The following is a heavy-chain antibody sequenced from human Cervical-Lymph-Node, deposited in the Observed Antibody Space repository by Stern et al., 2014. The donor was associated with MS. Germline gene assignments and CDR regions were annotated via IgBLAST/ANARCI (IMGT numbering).Heavy chain of an antibody. V-gene: IGHV3-53*01. D-gene: IGHD1-1*01. CDR1: GFTVSRDY. CDR2: ITDVGSA. Sequence: VQLVQSGGGVIQPGGSLRLSCKASGFTVSRDYMTWARLAPGKGLEWISLITDVGSAFYTDSVKGRFTVSRDDSKNTVYLHMTSLRAEDTAMYYCARDTSSPERSDWWGQGTLVTVSS. CDR3: ARDTSSPERSDW. J-gene: IGHJ4*02.